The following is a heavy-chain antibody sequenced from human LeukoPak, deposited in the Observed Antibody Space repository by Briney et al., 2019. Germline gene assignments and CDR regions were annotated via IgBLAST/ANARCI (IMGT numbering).Heavy chain of an antibody. Sequence: SETLSLTCAVSGGSISSSNWWSWVRQPPGKGLEWIGEINHSGSTNYNPSLKSRVTISVDTSKNQFSLKLSSVTAADTAVYYCARGGSYYRLFDYWGQGTLVTVSS. CDR1: GGSISSSNW. J-gene: IGHJ4*02. CDR2: INHSGST. V-gene: IGHV4-4*02. CDR3: ARGGSYYRLFDY. D-gene: IGHD1-26*01.